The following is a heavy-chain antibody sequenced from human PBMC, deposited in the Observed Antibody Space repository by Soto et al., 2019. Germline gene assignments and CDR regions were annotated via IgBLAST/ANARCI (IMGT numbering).Heavy chain of an antibody. CDR1: GGSISSGGYY. D-gene: IGHD2-2*01. J-gene: IGHJ4*02. Sequence: SETLSLTCTVSGGSISSGGYYWSWIRQHPGKGLEWIGYIYYSGSTYYNPSLKSRVTISVDTSKNQFSLKLSSVTAADTAVYYCARDNSRYCSSTSCYGLDYWGQGTLVTVSS. CDR3: ARDNSRYCSSTSCYGLDY. CDR2: IYYSGST. V-gene: IGHV4-31*03.